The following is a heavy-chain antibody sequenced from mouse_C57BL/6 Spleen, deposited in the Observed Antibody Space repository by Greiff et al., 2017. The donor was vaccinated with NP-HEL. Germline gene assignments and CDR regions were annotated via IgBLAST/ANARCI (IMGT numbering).Heavy chain of an antibody. Sequence: QVQLQQPGAELVKPGASVKLSCKASGYTFTSYWMHWVKQRPGQGLEWIGMIHPNSGSTNYNEKFKSKATLTVDKSSSTAYMQLSSLTSEDSAVYYCAREGPGTAWFAYWGQGTLVTVSA. V-gene: IGHV1-64*01. CDR3: AREGPGTAWFAY. D-gene: IGHD4-1*01. CDR1: GYTFTSYW. CDR2: IHPNSGST. J-gene: IGHJ3*01.